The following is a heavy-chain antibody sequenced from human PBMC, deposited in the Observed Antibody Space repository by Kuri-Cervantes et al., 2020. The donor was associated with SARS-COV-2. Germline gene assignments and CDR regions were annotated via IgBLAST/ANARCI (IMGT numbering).Heavy chain of an antibody. D-gene: IGHD6-19*01. J-gene: IGHJ2*01. V-gene: IGHV2-70*12. CDR2: IDWDDDK. CDR3: AHSASDSSGWYVSRYGYFDL. CDR1: GFSLSTSGMC. Sequence: SGPTLVKPTQTLTLTCTFSGFSLSTSGMCVSWIRQPPGKALEWLARIDWDDDKYYSTSLKTRLTISKDTSKNQVVLTMTNMDPVDTATYYCAHSASDSSGWYVSRYGYFDLWGRGTLVTVSS.